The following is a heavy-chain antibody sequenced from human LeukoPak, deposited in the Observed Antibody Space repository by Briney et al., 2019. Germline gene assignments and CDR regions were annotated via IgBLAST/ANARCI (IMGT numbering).Heavy chain of an antibody. D-gene: IGHD3-22*01. V-gene: IGHV3-23*01. Sequence: WGSLRLSCAASGFTITNYAMSWVRQGPEKGLEWVSGLSTSPRYADSVRGRFTVSRDHSTNTLYLQMNRLRAEDTAVYYCARGEVAVQYYFESWGQGTLVTVSS. CDR3: ARGEVAVQYYFES. CDR2: LSTSPR. CDR1: GFTITNYA. J-gene: IGHJ4*02.